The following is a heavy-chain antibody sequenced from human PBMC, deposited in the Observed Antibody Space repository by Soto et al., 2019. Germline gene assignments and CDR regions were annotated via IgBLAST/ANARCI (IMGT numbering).Heavy chain of an antibody. Sequence: QVQLVQSGAEVKKPGASVKVSCKASGYTFTSYDINWVRQATGQGLEWMGWMNPNTGYTAYAQKFQGRVTMTRETSITTAYMELSSLRSEDTAVYYCARGRQGYDHLSWFDPWGQGTLVTVSS. D-gene: IGHD5-12*01. CDR3: ARGRQGYDHLSWFDP. CDR2: MNPNTGYT. J-gene: IGHJ5*02. CDR1: GYTFTSYD. V-gene: IGHV1-8*01.